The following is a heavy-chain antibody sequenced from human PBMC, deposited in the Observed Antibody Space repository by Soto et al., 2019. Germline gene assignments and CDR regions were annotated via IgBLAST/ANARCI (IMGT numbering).Heavy chain of an antibody. V-gene: IGHV4-34*01. CDR1: GGPFSGNY. J-gene: IGHJ4*02. CDR2: INHSGST. Sequence: SETLSLTCAVYGGPFSGNYWSWIRQPPGKGLEWIGEINHSGSTNYNPSLKSRVTISVDTSKNQFSLKLNSVTAADTAVYYCASRHSSPYFDYWGQGALVTVXS. D-gene: IGHD6-13*01. CDR3: ASRHSSPYFDY.